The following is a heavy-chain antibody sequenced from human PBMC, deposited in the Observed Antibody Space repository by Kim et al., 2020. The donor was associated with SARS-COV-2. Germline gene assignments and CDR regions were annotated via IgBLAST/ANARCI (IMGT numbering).Heavy chain of an antibody. CDR1: GYTFTSYY. CDR3: AREKYDSSGYYNYYYYGMDV. D-gene: IGHD3-22*01. CDR2: INPSGGST. Sequence: ASVKVSCKASGYTFTSYYMHWVRQAPGQGLEWMGIINPSGGSTSYAQKFQGRVTMTRYTSTSTVYMELSSLRSEDTAVYYCAREKYDSSGYYNYYYYGMDVWGQGTTVTVSS. J-gene: IGHJ6*02. V-gene: IGHV1-46*01.